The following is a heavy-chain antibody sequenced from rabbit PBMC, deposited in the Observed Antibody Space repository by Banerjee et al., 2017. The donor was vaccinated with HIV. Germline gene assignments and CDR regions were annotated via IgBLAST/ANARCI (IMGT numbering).Heavy chain of an antibody. V-gene: IGHV1S40*01. J-gene: IGHJ4*01. CDR3: ARRANGLGYGYGL. Sequence: QSLEESGGDLVKPGASLTLTCIASGVSFSGSSYMCWVRQAPGKGLEWIACIDTGSSGFTYFASWAKGRFTISKTSSTTVTLQMTSLTAADTATYFCARRANGLGYGYGLWGPGTLVTVS. CDR1: GVSFSGSSY. D-gene: IGHD6-1*01. CDR2: IDTGSSGFT.